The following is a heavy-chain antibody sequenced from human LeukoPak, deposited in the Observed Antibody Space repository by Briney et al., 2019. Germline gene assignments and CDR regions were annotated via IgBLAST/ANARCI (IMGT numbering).Heavy chain of an antibody. D-gene: IGHD3-22*01. CDR1: GYTFTGYY. V-gene: IGHV1-2*02. CDR2: INPNSGGT. CDR3: ARGLEYYYDSSGYPFDY. J-gene: IGHJ4*02. Sequence: ASVKVSCKASGYTFTGYYMHWVRQAPGQGLEWMGWINPNSGGTNYAQKFQGRVTMTRDTSISTAYTELSRLRSDDTAVYYCARGLEYYYDSSGYPFDYWGQGILVTVSS.